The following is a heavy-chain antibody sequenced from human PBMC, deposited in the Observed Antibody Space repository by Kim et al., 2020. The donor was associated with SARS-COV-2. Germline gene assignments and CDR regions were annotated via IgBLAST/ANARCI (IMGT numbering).Heavy chain of an antibody. CDR3: VRVYTSPDY. CDR2: TIK. V-gene: IGHV3-74*01. Sequence: TIKTDADSQKRRITVYRDNAKNTRYLQMNSLRAEDTAVYYCVRVYTSPDYWGQGTLVAVSS. J-gene: IGHJ4*02. D-gene: IGHD1-20*01.